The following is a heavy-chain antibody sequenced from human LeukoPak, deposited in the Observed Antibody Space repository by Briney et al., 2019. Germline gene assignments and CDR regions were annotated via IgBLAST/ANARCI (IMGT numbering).Heavy chain of an antibody. J-gene: IGHJ4*02. CDR1: GGTFSIYA. CDR3: ARVTNYDILTGYYAWYYFDY. Sequence: ASVKVSCKASGGTFSIYAISWVRQAPGQGLEWMGGIIPIFGTANYAQKFQGRVTITRDTSASTAYMELSSLRSEDTAVYYCARVTNYDILTGYYAWYYFDYWGQGTLVTVSS. V-gene: IGHV1-69*05. CDR2: IIPIFGTA. D-gene: IGHD3-9*01.